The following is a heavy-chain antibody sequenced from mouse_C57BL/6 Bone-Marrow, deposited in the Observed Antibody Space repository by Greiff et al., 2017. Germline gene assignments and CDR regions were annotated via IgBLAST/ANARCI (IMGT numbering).Heavy chain of an antibody. V-gene: IGHV1-34*01. D-gene: IGHD6-1*01. J-gene: IGHJ3*01. CDR3: AREEATNWFAD. Sequence: EVQLQESGPELVKPGASVKMSCKASGYTFTDYYMHWVKQSPGKSLEWIGYIYPNNGGNGYNQKFQGKATLTVDKSSSTAYIELSGLTSEDSAVYDCAREEATNWFADWGQGTLLTVSA. CDR1: GYTFTDYY. CDR2: IYPNNGGN.